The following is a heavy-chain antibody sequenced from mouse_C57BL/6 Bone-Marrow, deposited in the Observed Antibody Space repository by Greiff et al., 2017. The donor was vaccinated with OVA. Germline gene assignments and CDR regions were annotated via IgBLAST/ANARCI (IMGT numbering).Heavy chain of an antibody. D-gene: IGHD1-1*01. CDR3: ARGYYGSSYVGYFDV. V-gene: IGHV3-8*01. J-gene: IGHJ1*03. Sequence: EVKLQESGPGLAKPSQTLSLTCSVTGYSITSDYWNWIRKFPGNKLEYMGYISYSGSTYYNPSLKSRISITRDTSKNQYYLQLNSVTTEDTATYYGARGYYGSSYVGYFDVWGTGTTVTVSS. CDR2: ISYSGST. CDR1: GYSITSDY.